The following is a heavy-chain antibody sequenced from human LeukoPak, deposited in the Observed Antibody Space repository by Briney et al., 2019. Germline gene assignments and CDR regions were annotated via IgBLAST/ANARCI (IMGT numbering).Heavy chain of an antibody. CDR3: ARVGDYDYYYYGMGV. CDR1: GFTFSSYG. D-gene: IGHD4-17*01. J-gene: IGHJ6*02. Sequence: GGSLRLSCAASGFTFSSYGMHWVRQAPGKGLEWVAVIWYDGSNKYHADSVKGRFTISRDNPKNTLYLQMNSLRAEDTAVYYCARVGDYDYYYYGMGVWGQGTTVTVSS. V-gene: IGHV3-33*01. CDR2: IWYDGSNK.